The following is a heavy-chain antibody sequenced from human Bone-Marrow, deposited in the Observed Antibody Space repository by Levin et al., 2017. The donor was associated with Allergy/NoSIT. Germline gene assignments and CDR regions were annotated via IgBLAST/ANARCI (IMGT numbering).Heavy chain of an antibody. V-gene: IGHV1-2*06. D-gene: IGHD6-13*01. CDR3: ARETSAAPPYNWFDT. Sequence: GESLKISCKASGFTFTIYDIHWVRQAPGQGLEWVGRLNPNTGGTDSAQKFMGRVTMTRDTSTTTAFLQLTRLRPDDTAMYYCARETSAAPPYNWFDTWGQGARVTVSS. CDR1: GFTFTIYD. J-gene: IGHJ5*02. CDR2: LNPNTGGT.